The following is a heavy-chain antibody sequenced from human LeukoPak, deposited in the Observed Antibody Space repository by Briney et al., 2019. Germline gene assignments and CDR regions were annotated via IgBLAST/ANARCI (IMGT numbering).Heavy chain of an antibody. CDR1: GFSVSSNSAT. V-gene: IGHV6-1*01. CDR2: TYYRSKWYN. J-gene: IGHJ3*02. D-gene: IGHD1-14*01. Sequence: SQTLTLTCAISGFSVSSNSATWIWIAPSPWRGLEWLIKTYYRSKWYNDYAVSVKSRITINPDTSKNQFSLKLNSVTPEDTAMDYCTRRPRAPGNAFGIWGQGTMVTVSS. CDR3: TRRPRAPGNAFGI.